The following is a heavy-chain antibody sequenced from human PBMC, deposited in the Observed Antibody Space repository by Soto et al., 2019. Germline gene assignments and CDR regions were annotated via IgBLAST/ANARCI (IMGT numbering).Heavy chain of an antibody. J-gene: IGHJ6*02. CDR3: AIDSSGTPGYYYYGMDV. CDR1: GYSFTSYW. V-gene: IGHV5-10-1*01. Sequence: GESLKISCTGSGYSFTSYWISWVRQMPGKGLEWMGRIDPSDSYTNYSPSFQGHVTISADKSISTAYLQWSSLKASDTAMYYCAIDSSGTPGYYYYGMDVWGQGTTVTVSS. D-gene: IGHD3-22*01. CDR2: IDPSDSYT.